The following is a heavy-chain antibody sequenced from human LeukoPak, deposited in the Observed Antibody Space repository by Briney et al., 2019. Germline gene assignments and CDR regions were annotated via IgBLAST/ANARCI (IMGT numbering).Heavy chain of an antibody. J-gene: IGHJ4*02. CDR1: GYTFTNYY. V-gene: IGHV7-4-1*02. Sequence: GASVKVSCKASGYTFTNYYMVWVRQAPGQGLEWMGWINTNTGNPTYAQGFTGRFVFSLDTSVSTAYLQISSLKAEDTAVYYCARDPRSPYCTNGVCQIDYWGQGTLVTVSS. D-gene: IGHD2-8*01. CDR2: INTNTGNP. CDR3: ARDPRSPYCTNGVCQIDY.